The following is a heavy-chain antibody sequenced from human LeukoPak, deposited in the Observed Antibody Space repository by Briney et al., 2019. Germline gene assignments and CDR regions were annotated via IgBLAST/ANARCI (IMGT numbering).Heavy chain of an antibody. CDR2: IYYSGST. Sequence: SETLSLTCTVSGGSISSSSYYWGWIRQPPGKGLEWIGSIYYSGSTYYNPSLKSRVTISVDTSKNQFSLKLSSVTAADTAVYYCARERFFERDNWFDPWGQGTLVTVSS. D-gene: IGHD3-3*01. J-gene: IGHJ5*02. CDR3: ARERFFERDNWFDP. CDR1: GGSISSSSYY. V-gene: IGHV4-39*07.